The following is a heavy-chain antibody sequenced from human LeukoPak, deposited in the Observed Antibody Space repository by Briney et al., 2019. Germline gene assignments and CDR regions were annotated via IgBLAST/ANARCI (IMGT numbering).Heavy chain of an antibody. Sequence: PSETLSLTCTVSGGSISSYHWSWIRQPPGKGLEWIGYIYYSGSTNYNPSLKSRVTISVDTSKNQFSLKLSSVTAADTAVYYCARDVAGTVWFDPWGQGTLVTVSS. V-gene: IGHV4-59*01. D-gene: IGHD6-19*01. CDR2: IYYSGST. CDR3: ARDVAGTVWFDP. CDR1: GGSISSYH. J-gene: IGHJ5*02.